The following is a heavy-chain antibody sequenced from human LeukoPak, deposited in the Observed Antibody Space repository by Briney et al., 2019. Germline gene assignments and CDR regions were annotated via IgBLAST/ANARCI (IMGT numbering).Heavy chain of an antibody. CDR1: GFIFSDYY. D-gene: IGHD5-18*01. CDR2: IKGTGLTT. Sequence: GGSLRLSCAASGFIFSDYYMAWIRQAPGKGLEWISTIKGTGLTTYYADSVKGRVTISRDNAKNSLYLQMNSLRAEDTAVYYCCGSVLYSSYYFDYWGQGTLVTVSS. CDR3: CGSVLYSSYYFDY. V-gene: IGHV3-11*04. J-gene: IGHJ4*02.